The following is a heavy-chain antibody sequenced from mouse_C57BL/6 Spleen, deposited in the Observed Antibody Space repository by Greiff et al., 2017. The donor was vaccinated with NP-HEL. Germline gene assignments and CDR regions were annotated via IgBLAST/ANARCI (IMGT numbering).Heavy chain of an antibody. Sequence: VQLQQPGAELVRPGSSVKLSCKASGYTFTSYWMHWVKQRPIQGLEWIGNIDPSDSETHYNQKFKDKATLTVDKSSSTAYMQLSSLPSEDSAVYYCARRRGNAMDYWGQGTSVTVSS. J-gene: IGHJ4*01. CDR1: GYTFTSYW. CDR2: IDPSDSET. V-gene: IGHV1-52*01. CDR3: ARRRGNAMDY.